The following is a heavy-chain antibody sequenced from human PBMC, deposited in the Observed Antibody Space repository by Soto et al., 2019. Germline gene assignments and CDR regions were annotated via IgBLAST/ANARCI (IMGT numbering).Heavy chain of an antibody. CDR1: GYTFTNYG. CDR2: ISPYNGNT. D-gene: IGHD3-10*01. CDR3: ARDVGGYFDP. J-gene: IGHJ5*02. Sequence: QVQLVQSGAEVKKPGASVKVSCEASGYTFTNYGITWVRQAPGQGLEWMGWISPYNGNTNYEQKFQGRVIMTTDTSTYTAYMELRNLRSDDTAVYYCARDVGGYFDPWGHGTLVTVSS. V-gene: IGHV1-18*01.